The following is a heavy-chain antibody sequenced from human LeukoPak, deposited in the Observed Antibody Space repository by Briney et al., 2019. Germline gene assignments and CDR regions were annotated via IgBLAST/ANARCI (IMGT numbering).Heavy chain of an antibody. CDR3: ASTRSSSSAFDI. Sequence: GESLKISCKGSGFSFPSYWIGWVRQMTGKGLEWMGIIYPGDSDTRYSPSFQGQVTISADKSISTAYLQWSSLKASDTAMYYCASTRSSSSAFDIWGQGTMVTVSS. CDR2: IYPGDSDT. D-gene: IGHD6-13*01. V-gene: IGHV5-51*01. CDR1: GFSFPSYW. J-gene: IGHJ3*02.